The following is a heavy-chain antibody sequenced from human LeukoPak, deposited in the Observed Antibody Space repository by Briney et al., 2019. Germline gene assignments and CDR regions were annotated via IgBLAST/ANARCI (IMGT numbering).Heavy chain of an antibody. CDR3: ARGEGYDQYYYYYYYMDV. Sequence: GGSLRLSCAASGFTFSSYSMNWVRQAPGKGLEWVSSISSSSSYIYYADSVKGRFTISRDNAKNSLYLQMNSLRAEDTAVYYCARGEGYDQYYYYYYYMDVWGKGTTVTVSS. V-gene: IGHV3-21*01. J-gene: IGHJ6*03. D-gene: IGHD5-12*01. CDR2: ISSSSSYI. CDR1: GFTFSSYS.